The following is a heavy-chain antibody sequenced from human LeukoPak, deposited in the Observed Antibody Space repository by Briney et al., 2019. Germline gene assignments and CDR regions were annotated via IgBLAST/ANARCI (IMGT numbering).Heavy chain of an antibody. CDR2: IRNDGAKT. J-gene: IGHJ6*03. Sequence: GGSLRLSCVGSTFTFSDYGMHWVRQAPGKGLEWVAFIRNDGAKTYYADSAKGRFTISRDNSRNTLYLQMNSLTSEDTAVFYCAKDGVILAPGVYWYMDVWGRGTTVTVSS. CDR3: AKDGVILAPGVYWYMDV. V-gene: IGHV3-30*02. CDR1: TFTFSDYG. D-gene: IGHD3-16*02.